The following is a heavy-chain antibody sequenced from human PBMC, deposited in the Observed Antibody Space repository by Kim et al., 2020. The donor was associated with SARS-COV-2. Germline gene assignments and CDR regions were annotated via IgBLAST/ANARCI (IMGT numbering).Heavy chain of an antibody. Sequence: GGSLRLSCAASGFTFDDYAMHWVRQAPGRGLECVAGISWKGGTTVYADSVKGRFTISRDNAKNTLSLQMNSLTVEDTALYYCAKKGRGYNPFDFWGQGTLVTVSS. V-gene: IGHV3-9*01. CDR2: ISWKGGTT. CDR3: AKKGRGYNPFDF. J-gene: IGHJ4*02. D-gene: IGHD5-12*01. CDR1: GFTFDDYA.